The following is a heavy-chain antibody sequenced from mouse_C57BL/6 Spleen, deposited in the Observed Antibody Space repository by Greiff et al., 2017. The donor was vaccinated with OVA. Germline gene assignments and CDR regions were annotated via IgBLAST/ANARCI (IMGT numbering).Heavy chain of an antibody. J-gene: IGHJ2*01. Sequence: VQLQQPGAELVRPGSSVKLSCKASGYTFTSYWMHWVKQRPIQGLEWIGNIDPSDSETHYNQKFKDKATLTVDKSSSTAYMQLSSLTSEDSAVYYGARKDLDDYDAYWDYWGQGTTLTVSS. CDR3: ARKDLDDYDAYWDY. CDR2: IDPSDSET. D-gene: IGHD2-4*01. CDR1: GYTFTSYW. V-gene: IGHV1-52*01.